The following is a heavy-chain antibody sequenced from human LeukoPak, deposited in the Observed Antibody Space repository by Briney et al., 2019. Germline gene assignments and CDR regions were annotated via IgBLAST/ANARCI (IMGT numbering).Heavy chain of an antibody. J-gene: IGHJ3*02. CDR3: TTDGATVPWYAFDI. CDR1: GFIFTYAW. D-gene: IGHD4-17*01. Sequence: WGSLRLSCAASGFIFTYAWMSWVRQVPGKGLEWVGQIRSKSDGGTTDYAAPVKGRFTISRDDSKNTLYVQMNSLKTEDTAVYYCTTDGATVPWYAFDIWGQGTMVTVSS. CDR2: IRSKSDGGTT. V-gene: IGHV3-15*01.